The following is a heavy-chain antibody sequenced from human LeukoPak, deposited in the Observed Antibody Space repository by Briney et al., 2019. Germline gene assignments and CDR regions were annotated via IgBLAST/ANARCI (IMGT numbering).Heavy chain of an antibody. CDR1: GYSFTNYW. D-gene: IGHD2-2*01. CDR2: IYPGDSNT. V-gene: IGHV5-51*01. J-gene: IGHJ6*03. CDR3: ARGPYCSSTSCYSPYYSYYMDV. Sequence: GESLKISCKGSGYSFTNYWIGWVRQLPGKGLEWMGIIYPGDSNTRYSPSFQGQVTISADKAITTAYLQWSSLKASDTAMYYCARGPYCSSTSCYSPYYSYYMDVWGKGTTVTVSS.